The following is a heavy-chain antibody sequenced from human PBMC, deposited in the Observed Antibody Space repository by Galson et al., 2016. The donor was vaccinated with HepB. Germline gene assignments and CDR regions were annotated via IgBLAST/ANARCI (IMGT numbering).Heavy chain of an antibody. CDR1: GYTFRSNG. D-gene: IGHD6-19*01. J-gene: IGHJ4*02. CDR2: ISASSGDT. CDR3: VRGAAYDSGWYGLDS. V-gene: IGHV1-18*01. Sequence: SVKVSCKASGYTFRSNGISWVRQAPGQGLEWMGWISASSGDTQFSQRLQGRVTLTTDASTTTAYMELRRLRSDDTAVYYCVRGAAYDSGWYGLDSWGQGTLVRVSS.